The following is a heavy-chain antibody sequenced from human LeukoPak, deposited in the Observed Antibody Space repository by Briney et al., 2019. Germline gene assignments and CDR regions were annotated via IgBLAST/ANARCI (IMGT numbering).Heavy chain of an antibody. J-gene: IGHJ4*02. V-gene: IGHV3-23*01. Sequence: GGSLRLSCAASGFTFSSYWMSWVRQAPGKGLALVSVMSADSATTFYADSVKGRFTISRDNAKNTVFLQMSSLRAEDTALYYCARKSASGNYPLDYWGQGALVTVSS. CDR3: ARKSASGNYPLDY. CDR1: GFTFSSYW. D-gene: IGHD3-10*01. CDR2: MSADSATT.